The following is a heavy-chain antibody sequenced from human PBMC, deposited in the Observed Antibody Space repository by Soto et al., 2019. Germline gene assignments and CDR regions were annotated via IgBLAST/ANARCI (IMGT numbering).Heavy chain of an antibody. V-gene: IGHV1-18*01. J-gene: IGHJ4*02. CDR3: VRDLDGSGSYYTDY. D-gene: IGHD3-10*01. CDR2: IRVYNGNT. Sequence: GASLKVSCKASGYNFINYGISWVRQAPGQGLEWMGWIRVYNGNTNYAQNLQGRVTMTTDTSTNTAYMELRSLRSDDTAVYYCVRDLDGSGSYYTDYWGLGTLVTVSS. CDR1: GYNFINYG.